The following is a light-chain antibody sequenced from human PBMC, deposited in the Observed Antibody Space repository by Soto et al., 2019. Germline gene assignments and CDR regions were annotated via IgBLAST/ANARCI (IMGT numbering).Light chain of an antibody. CDR3: QHYGDSPT. V-gene: IGKV3-20*01. CDR2: DAS. J-gene: IGKJ1*01. Sequence: EFVLTQSPGTLSLSPGERATLSCRASQTVRNNYLAWYQQKPGQAPRLLIYDASSRATGIPDRFSGGGSGTDFTLTISRLEPEDFAVYYCQHYGDSPTFGRGTKVEI. CDR1: QTVRNNY.